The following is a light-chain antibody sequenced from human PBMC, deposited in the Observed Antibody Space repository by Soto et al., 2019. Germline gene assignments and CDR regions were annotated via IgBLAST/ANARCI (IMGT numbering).Light chain of an antibody. J-gene: IGKJ2*01. CDR1: QSVFYSSNNKNY. CDR3: QQYYSTPPYT. Sequence: IVMTQSPDSLAVSLGERATINCKSSQSVFYSSNNKNYLAWYRQKPGQPPKLLIYWASIRESGVPDRISGRGSGTDFTLTIISLQAEDVAVYYCQQYYSTPPYTFGQGTKLEIK. V-gene: IGKV4-1*01. CDR2: WAS.